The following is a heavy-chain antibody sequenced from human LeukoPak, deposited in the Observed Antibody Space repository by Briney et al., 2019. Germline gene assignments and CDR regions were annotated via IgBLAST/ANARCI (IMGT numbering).Heavy chain of an antibody. J-gene: IGHJ5*02. Sequence: PSETLSLTCTLSGGSFSSYYWSWIRQPPGKGLEWIGYIYYSGSTNYNPSLKSRVTISVETPKNQFSLKLKSVTAADTAVYYCARGGYYGSGNDFRFDPWGQGTLVTVSS. CDR3: ARGGYYGSGNDFRFDP. CDR2: IYYSGST. CDR1: GGSFSSYY. D-gene: IGHD3-10*01. V-gene: IGHV4-59*01.